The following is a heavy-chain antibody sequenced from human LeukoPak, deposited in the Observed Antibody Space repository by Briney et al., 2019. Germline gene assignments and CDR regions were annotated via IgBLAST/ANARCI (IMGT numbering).Heavy chain of an antibody. Sequence: ASVKVSCKASGYTFTSYAMHWVRQAPGQRLEWMGWINAGNGNTKYSQKFQGRVTITRDTSASTAYMELSSLRSEDTAVYYCAREILLWFGFDYWGQGTLVTVSS. CDR2: INAGNGNT. CDR1: GYTFTSYA. D-gene: IGHD3-10*01. CDR3: AREILLWFGFDY. V-gene: IGHV1-3*01. J-gene: IGHJ4*02.